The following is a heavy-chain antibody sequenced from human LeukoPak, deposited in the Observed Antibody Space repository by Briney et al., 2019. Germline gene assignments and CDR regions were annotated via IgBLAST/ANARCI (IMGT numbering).Heavy chain of an antibody. J-gene: IGHJ4*02. CDR1: GYTFTSYG. CDR3: ARSPPLAVAGTFDY. CDR2: ISAYNGNT. Sequence: ASAKVSCKASGYTFTSYGISWVRQAPGQGLEWMGWISAYNGNTNYAQKLQGRVSMTTDTSTSTAYMELRSLRSDDTAVYYCARSPPLAVAGTFDYWGQGTLVTVSS. V-gene: IGHV1-18*01. D-gene: IGHD6-19*01.